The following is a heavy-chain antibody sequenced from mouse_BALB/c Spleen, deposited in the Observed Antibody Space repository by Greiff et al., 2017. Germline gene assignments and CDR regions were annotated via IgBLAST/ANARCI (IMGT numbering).Heavy chain of an antibody. D-gene: IGHD2-12*01. CDR1: GFTFSSFG. CDR3: AVTRDYFDY. Sequence: EVMLVESGGGLVQPGGSRKLSCAASGFTFSSFGMHWVRQAPEKGLEWVAYISSGSSTIYYADTVKGRFTISRDNPKNTLFLQMTSLRSEDTAMYYCAVTRDYFDYWGQGTTLTVSS. CDR2: ISSGSSTI. J-gene: IGHJ2*01. V-gene: IGHV5-17*02.